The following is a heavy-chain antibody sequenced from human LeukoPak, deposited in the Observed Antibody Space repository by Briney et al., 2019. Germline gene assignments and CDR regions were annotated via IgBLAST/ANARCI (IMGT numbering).Heavy chain of an antibody. J-gene: IGHJ4*02. Sequence: GGSLRLSCAASGFTFSSYAMHWVRQAPGKGLEYVSAISGNGGSTYYANSVKGRFTISRDNSKNTLYLQMGSLRAEDMAVYYCARRGSSYGDSMDCWGQGTLVTVSS. D-gene: IGHD4-17*01. CDR1: GFTFSSYA. CDR2: ISGNGGST. CDR3: ARRGSSYGDSMDC. V-gene: IGHV3-64*01.